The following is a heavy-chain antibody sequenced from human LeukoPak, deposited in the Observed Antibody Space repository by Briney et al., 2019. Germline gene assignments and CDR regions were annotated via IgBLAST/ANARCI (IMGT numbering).Heavy chain of an antibody. Sequence: SETLSLTCTVSGGSISSSSYYWGWIRQPPGKGLEWIGSIYYSGSTYYNPSLKSRVTISVDTSKNQFSLKLSSVTAADTAVYYCARAKNDYLGYYYMDVWGKGTTVTVSS. CDR3: ARAKNDYLGYYYMDV. D-gene: IGHD2/OR15-2a*01. V-gene: IGHV4-39*07. J-gene: IGHJ6*03. CDR1: GGSISSSSYY. CDR2: IYYSGST.